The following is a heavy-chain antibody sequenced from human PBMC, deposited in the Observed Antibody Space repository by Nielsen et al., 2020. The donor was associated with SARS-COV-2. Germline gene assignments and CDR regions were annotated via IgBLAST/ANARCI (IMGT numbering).Heavy chain of an antibody. CDR2: TYYSGST. CDR3: ARVYYYGSGSRRPYYYGMDV. J-gene: IGHJ6*02. Sequence: WIRQPPGKGLEWIGYTYYSGSTKYNPSLNSRVTISLDTSQNQFSLKLSSVTAADTAVYYCARVYYYGSGSRRPYYYGMDVWGQGTTVTVSS. D-gene: IGHD3-10*01. V-gene: IGHV4-59*01.